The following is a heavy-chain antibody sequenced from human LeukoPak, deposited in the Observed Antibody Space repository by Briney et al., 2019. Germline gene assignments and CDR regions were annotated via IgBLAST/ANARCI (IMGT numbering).Heavy chain of an antibody. J-gene: IGHJ4*01. V-gene: IGHV3-30-3*01. Sequence: GGSLRLSCAASGFTFSSYDMHWVRQAPGKGLEWVARIAYDGSNKNYADSVEGRFTGSRDNSKNTVYLQMISLRAEDTSVYFCARGIAGGFDYWGHGTLVTVSS. D-gene: IGHD6-13*01. CDR3: ARGIAGGFDY. CDR2: IAYDGSNK. CDR1: GFTFSSYD.